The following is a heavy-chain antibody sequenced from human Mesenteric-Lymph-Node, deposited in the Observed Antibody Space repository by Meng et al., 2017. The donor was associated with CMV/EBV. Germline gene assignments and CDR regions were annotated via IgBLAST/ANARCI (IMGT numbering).Heavy chain of an antibody. CDR1: GFTFSSYG. CDR2: IRSKSYGGTT. D-gene: IGHD4/OR15-4a*01. J-gene: IGHJ3*02. Sequence: GGSLRLSCAASGFTFSSYGMHWVRQAPGKGLEWVGFIRSKSYGGTTEYAASVKGRFTISRDDSKSIAYLQMNSLKTEDTALYYCTRDNPLWWSDAFDIWGQGTKVTVSS. CDR3: TRDNPLWWSDAFDI. V-gene: IGHV3-49*04.